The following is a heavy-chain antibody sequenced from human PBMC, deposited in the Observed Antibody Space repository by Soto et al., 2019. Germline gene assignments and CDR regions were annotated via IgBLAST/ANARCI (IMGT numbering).Heavy chain of an antibody. V-gene: IGHV3-23*01. Sequence: AGGSLRLSCAASGFTFISYAMSWVRQAPGKGLEWVSAISGSGGSTYYADSVKGRFTISRDNSKNTLYLQMNSLRAEDTAVYYCAKDDRGGFPPTNWFDPWGQGTLVTVSS. J-gene: IGHJ5*02. CDR2: ISGSGGST. CDR1: GFTFISYA. CDR3: AKDDRGGFPPTNWFDP. D-gene: IGHD2-15*01.